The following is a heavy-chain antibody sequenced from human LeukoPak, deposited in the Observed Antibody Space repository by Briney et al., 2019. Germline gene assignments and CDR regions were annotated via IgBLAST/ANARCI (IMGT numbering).Heavy chain of an antibody. CDR3: AKDSPVATR. CDR1: GFTFSSYG. J-gene: IGHJ4*02. D-gene: IGHD2-15*01. Sequence: GGSLRLSCAASGFTFSSYGMHWVRQAPGKGLQWVSSITDSGDGTYYADSVKGRFTISRDDSKNTLYLQMNSLRAEDTAVYYCAKDSPVATRWGQGTLVTVSS. V-gene: IGHV3-23*01. CDR2: ITDSGDGT.